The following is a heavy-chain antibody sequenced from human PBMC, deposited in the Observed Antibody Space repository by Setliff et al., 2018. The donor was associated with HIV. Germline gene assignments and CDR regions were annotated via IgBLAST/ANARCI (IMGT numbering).Heavy chain of an antibody. CDR1: GFTFTDYN. Sequence: PGGSLRLSCAASGFTFTDYNMNWVRQAPGKGLEWVSYISSSNSIYYADSVRGRFTISRDNAKSSLYLQMTSLRAEDTAVYYCARDDYDISTGYYPDWGQGTLVTVSS. CDR3: ARDDYDISTGYYPD. V-gene: IGHV3-48*01. CDR2: ISSSNSI. J-gene: IGHJ4*02. D-gene: IGHD3-9*01.